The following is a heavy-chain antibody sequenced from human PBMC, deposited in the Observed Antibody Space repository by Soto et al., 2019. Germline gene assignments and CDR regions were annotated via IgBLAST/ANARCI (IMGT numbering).Heavy chain of an antibody. CDR3: ARDRGFTMILRWGMDV. J-gene: IGHJ6*02. D-gene: IGHD3-22*01. CDR1: GYTFTGYY. V-gene: IGHV1-2*04. Sequence: QVQLVQSGAEVKKPGASVKVSCKASGYTFTGYYMHWVRQAPGQGLEWMGWINPNSGGTNYAQKFQGWVTMTRDTXIXXAYMELSRLRSDDTAVYYCARDRGFTMILRWGMDVWGQGTTVTVSS. CDR2: INPNSGGT.